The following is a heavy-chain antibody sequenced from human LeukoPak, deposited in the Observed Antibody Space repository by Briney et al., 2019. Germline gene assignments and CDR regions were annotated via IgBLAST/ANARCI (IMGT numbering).Heavy chain of an antibody. D-gene: IGHD1-26*01. CDR3: ARDREYSGSSFDY. J-gene: IGHJ4*02. V-gene: IGHV3-66*01. Sequence: GGSLRLSCAASGFTVSSNYMSWVRQAPGKGLEWVSVIYSGGSTYYADSVKGRFTIPRDNSKNTLYLQMNSLRAEDTAVYYCARDREYSGSSFDYWGQGTLVTVSS. CDR2: IYSGGST. CDR1: GFTVSSNY.